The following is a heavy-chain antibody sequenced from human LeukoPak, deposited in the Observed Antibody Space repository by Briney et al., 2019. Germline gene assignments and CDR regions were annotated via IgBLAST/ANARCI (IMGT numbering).Heavy chain of an antibody. J-gene: IGHJ4*02. CDR2: IYYSGST. CDR1: SGSIISSNYY. V-gene: IGHV4-39*01. D-gene: IGHD6-25*01. Sequence: SETLSLTCSVSSGSIISSNYYWGWIRQSPGKGLEWIGSIYYSGSTYYNPSLKSRVTVSVDTSKNQSSLKLTSMTAADTAVYYCARRDSSGVVPRWDYWGQGTLVTVSS. CDR3: ARRDSSGVVPRWDY.